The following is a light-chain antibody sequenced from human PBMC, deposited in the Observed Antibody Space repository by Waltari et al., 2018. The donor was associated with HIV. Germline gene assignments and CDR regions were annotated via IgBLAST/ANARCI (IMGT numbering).Light chain of an antibody. V-gene: IGLV2-14*01. CDR3: ASYTRSGILL. CDR1: SSDIGAYNF. J-gene: IGLJ2*01. CDR2: EVS. Sequence: QSALTQPASVSGSPGKSITISCIGSSSDIGAYNFVSWYQQRPGKAPKLMIYEVSDRPSGSSNRFSGSKSGITASLTISGRQADDEADYYCASYTRSGILLFGGGTRLTVL.